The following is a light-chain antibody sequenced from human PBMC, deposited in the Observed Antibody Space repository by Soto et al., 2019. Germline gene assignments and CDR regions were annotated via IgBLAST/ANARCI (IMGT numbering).Light chain of an antibody. CDR3: QQRSNWPLT. J-gene: IGKJ4*01. V-gene: IGKV3-11*01. CDR1: QILTNY. Sequence: EIVLTQSPATLSLSPGERATLSCRASQILTNYLNWYQQKPGQAPRLLIYEVSSRATGIPARFSGSGSGTDFTLTISSLEPEDFAVYYCQQRSNWPLTFGGGTKVEVK. CDR2: EVS.